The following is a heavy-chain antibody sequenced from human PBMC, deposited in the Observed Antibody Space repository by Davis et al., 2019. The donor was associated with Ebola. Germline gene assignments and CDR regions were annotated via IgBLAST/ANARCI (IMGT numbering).Heavy chain of an antibody. Sequence: PSETLSLTCAVSGGSISSSNWWSWVRQPPGKGLEWIGEIYHSGSTNYNPSLKSRVTISVDKSKNQFSLKLSSVTAADTAVYYCAREPLIVGATPGYYYMDVWGKGTTVTVSS. CDR1: GGSISSSNW. J-gene: IGHJ6*03. V-gene: IGHV4-4*02. CDR3: AREPLIVGATPGYYYMDV. D-gene: IGHD1-26*01. CDR2: IYHSGST.